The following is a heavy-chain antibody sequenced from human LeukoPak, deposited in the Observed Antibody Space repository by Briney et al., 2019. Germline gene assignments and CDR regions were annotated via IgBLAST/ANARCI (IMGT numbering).Heavy chain of an antibody. CDR1: GFTFDDHA. CDR3: TVTFGDDFWSGSPFRC. J-gene: IGHJ4*02. CDR2: ISWNSGSI. V-gene: IGHV3-9*01. D-gene: IGHD3-3*01. Sequence: PGGSLRLSCAASGFTFDDHAMHWVRQAPGKGLEWVSGISWNSGSIGYADSVKGRFTISRDNAKNSLYLQMNSLRAEDTALYYCTVTFGDDFWSGSPFRCWGQGTLVTVSS.